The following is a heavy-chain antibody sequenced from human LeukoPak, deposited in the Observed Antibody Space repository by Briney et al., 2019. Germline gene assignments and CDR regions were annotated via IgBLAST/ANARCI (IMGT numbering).Heavy chain of an antibody. Sequence: GGSLRLSCAASGFTFSSYSMTWVRQAPGKGLEWVSSISSSSSYIYYADSVKGRFTISRDNAKNSLYLQMNSLRAEDTALYYCAKDMRELLRSGAFDIWGQGTMVTVSS. J-gene: IGHJ3*02. D-gene: IGHD1-26*01. CDR2: ISSSSSYI. CDR3: AKDMRELLRSGAFDI. V-gene: IGHV3-21*04. CDR1: GFTFSSYS.